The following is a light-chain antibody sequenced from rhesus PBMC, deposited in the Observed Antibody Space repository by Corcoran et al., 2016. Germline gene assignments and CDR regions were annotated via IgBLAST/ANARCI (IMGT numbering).Light chain of an antibody. CDR3: QQGNSNPWT. V-gene: IGKV1-32*02. Sequence: DIQMSQSPSSLSASVGDRVTITCRASQGISSYLNWYQQKPGKAPKLLIYYANSLESGVPSRFSGSGSGTECTLTISSLQPEDFATYYCQQGNSNPWTFGQGTKVEIK. J-gene: IGKJ1*01. CDR1: QGISSY. CDR2: YAN.